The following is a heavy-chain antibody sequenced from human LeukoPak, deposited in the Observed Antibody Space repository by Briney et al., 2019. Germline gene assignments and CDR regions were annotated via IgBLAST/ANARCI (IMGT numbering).Heavy chain of an antibody. V-gene: IGHV7-4-1*02. CDR2: INPNTGNP. J-gene: IGHJ5*01. CDR3: ARAYQPLGGLSFPDS. CDR1: GYTFTNYA. D-gene: IGHD3-16*02. Sequence: ASVKVSCKASGYTFTNYAMNWVRQAPRQGLEWMGWINPNTGNPAYAQGFTGRFVFSLDTSVTTTYLQISGLKAEDTAVYYCARAYQPLGGLSFPDSWGQGTLVTVSS.